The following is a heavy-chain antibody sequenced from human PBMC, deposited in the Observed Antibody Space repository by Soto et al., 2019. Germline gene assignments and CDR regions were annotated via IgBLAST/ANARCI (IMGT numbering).Heavy chain of an antibody. CDR2: INKDGSYR. V-gene: IGHV3-74*01. CDR3: ARGGLEPFDY. D-gene: IGHD1-1*01. J-gene: IGHJ4*02. Sequence: EVQLVESGGGLVQPGGSLRLSCATSGFTFSDEWMHWVRQAPGKGLVWVSRINKDGSYRNYADFVEGRFTIFRDDAKSELYLQLDRLRVEDTDVYYCARGGLEPFDYLGQGALVTVSP. CDR1: GFTFSDEW.